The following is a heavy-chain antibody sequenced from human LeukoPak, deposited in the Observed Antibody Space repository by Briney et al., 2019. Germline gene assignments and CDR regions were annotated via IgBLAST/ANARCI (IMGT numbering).Heavy chain of an antibody. CDR3: ARGRGYSYLFGY. J-gene: IGHJ4*02. Sequence: SETLSLTCAVYGGSFSGYYWSWIRQPPGKGLEWIGEINHSGSTNYSPSLKSRVTISVDTSKNQFSLKLSSVTAADTAVYYCARGRGYSYLFGYWGQGTLVIVSS. D-gene: IGHD5-18*01. CDR2: INHSGST. V-gene: IGHV4-34*01. CDR1: GGSFSGYY.